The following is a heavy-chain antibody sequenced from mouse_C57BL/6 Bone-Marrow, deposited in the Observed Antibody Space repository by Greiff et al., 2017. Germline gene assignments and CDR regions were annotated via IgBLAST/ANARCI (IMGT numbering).Heavy chain of an antibody. CDR1: GFTFSSYG. V-gene: IGHV5-6*01. J-gene: IGHJ2*01. CDR3: ARGFYFDD. Sequence: EVQLVESGGDLVKPGGSLKLSCAASGFTFSSYGMSWVRQTPDKRLEWVASISSGGSYTYYPDSVKGRFTISRDNAKNTLFLQMISLKAEDTAMYDCARGFYFDDWGKGTTLTVSS. CDR2: ISSGGSYT.